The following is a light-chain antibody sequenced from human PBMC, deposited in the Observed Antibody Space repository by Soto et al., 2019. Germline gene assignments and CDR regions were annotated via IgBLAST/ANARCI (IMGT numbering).Light chain of an antibody. CDR2: GAS. Sequence: EIVLTQSPGTLSLSPGERATLSCRASQSVSSSYLAWYQQRRGQAPRLLIYGASSRATGIPDRFSGGGSRTDFTLTISRLEPEDFAVYYCQQFSSYPLTFGGGTKVDIK. CDR1: QSVSSSY. J-gene: IGKJ4*01. V-gene: IGKV3-20*01. CDR3: QQFSSYPLT.